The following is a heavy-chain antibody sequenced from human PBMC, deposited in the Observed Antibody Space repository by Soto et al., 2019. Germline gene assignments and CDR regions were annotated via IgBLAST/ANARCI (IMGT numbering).Heavy chain of an antibody. CDR1: GFTFSSYG. CDR2: IWYDGSNK. CDR3: ARGGYCTNGVCYFNFDY. Sequence: PGGSLRLSCAASGFTFSSYGMHWVRQAPGKGLEWVAVIWYDGSNKYYADSVKGRFTISRDNSKNTLYLQMNSLRAEDTAVYYCARGGYCTNGVCYFNFDYWGQGTLVTVSS. D-gene: IGHD2-8*01. V-gene: IGHV3-33*01. J-gene: IGHJ4*02.